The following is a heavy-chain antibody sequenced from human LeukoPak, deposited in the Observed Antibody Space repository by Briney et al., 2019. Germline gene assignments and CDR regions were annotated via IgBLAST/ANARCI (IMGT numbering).Heavy chain of an antibody. CDR1: GFTVSSNY. D-gene: IGHD3-22*01. CDR2: IYSGGNT. CDR3: SRKTDSGGQGDY. J-gene: IGHJ4*02. Sequence: GGSLRLSCAASGFTVSSNYMSWVRQAPGKGLECVSVIYSGGNTYYADSVQGRFTLPRDNSNNTLYLQMNNLRAEDTAVYYCSRKTDSGGQGDYWGPGTLVTVSS. V-gene: IGHV3-66*01.